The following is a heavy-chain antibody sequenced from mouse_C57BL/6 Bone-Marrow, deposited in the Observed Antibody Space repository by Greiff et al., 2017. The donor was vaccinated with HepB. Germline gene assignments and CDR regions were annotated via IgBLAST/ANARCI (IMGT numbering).Heavy chain of an antibody. CDR2: IDPSDSYT. J-gene: IGHJ2*01. CDR1: GYTFTSYW. D-gene: IGHD1-1*02. Sequence: QVQLQQPGAELVMPGASVKLSCKASGYTFTSYWMHWVKQRPGQGLEWIGEIDPSDSYTNYNQKFKGKSTLTVDKSSSTASMQLSSLTSEDSAVYYCARGGGFDYWGQGTTLTVSS. V-gene: IGHV1-69*01. CDR3: ARGGGFDY.